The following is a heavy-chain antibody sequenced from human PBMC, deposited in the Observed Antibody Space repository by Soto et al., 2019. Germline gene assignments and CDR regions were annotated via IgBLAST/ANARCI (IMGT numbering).Heavy chain of an antibody. V-gene: IGHV4-34*01. D-gene: IGHD3-10*01. CDR1: GGSFSGYY. CDR2: INHSGST. J-gene: IGHJ6*02. Sequence: QVQLQQWGAGLLKPSETLSLTCAVYGGSFSGYYWSWIRQPPGKGLEWIGEINHSGSTNYNPSLKSRVTISVDTSKTQFSLKLSSVTAADTAVYYCASGGVGWFGEFYYGMDVWGQGTTVTVSS. CDR3: ASGGVGWFGEFYYGMDV.